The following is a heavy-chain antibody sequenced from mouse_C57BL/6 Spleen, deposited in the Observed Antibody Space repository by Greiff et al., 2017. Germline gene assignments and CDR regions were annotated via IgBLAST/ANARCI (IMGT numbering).Heavy chain of an antibody. D-gene: IGHD3-2*02. Sequence: EVQGVESGGGLVKPGGSLKLSCAASGFTFSSYAMSWVRQTPEKRLEWVATISDGGSYTYYPDNVKGRFTISRDNAKNNLYLQMSHLKSEDTAMYYCARETKTAQVFSFDYWGQGTTLTVSS. CDR2: ISDGGSYT. V-gene: IGHV5-4*01. CDR1: GFTFSSYA. CDR3: ARETKTAQVFSFDY. J-gene: IGHJ2*01.